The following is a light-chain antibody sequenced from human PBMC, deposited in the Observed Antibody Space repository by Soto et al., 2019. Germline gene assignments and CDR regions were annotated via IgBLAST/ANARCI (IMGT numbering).Light chain of an antibody. CDR3: QQYGTSTGT. V-gene: IGKV3-20*01. CDR1: QSVSSSY. Sequence: EIVLTQSPGTLSLSPGERATLSCRASQSVSSSYLAWYQQQPGQAPRLLIYDAASRAPGIPDRFSGSGSGTDFALTISRLEPEDFAVYYCQQYGTSTGTFGQGTKVDIK. CDR2: DAA. J-gene: IGKJ1*01.